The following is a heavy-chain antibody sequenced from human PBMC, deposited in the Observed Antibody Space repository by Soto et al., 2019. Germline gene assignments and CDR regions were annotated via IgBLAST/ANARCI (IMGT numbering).Heavy chain of an antibody. Sequence: QVQLVQSGAEVKKPGSSVKVSCKASGGTFSSYAISWVRQAPGQGLEWMGGISPIFGTANYAQKFQGRVTITAAESTSPAYMELSSLRSEDPAVYYCASTVRVVTLSSGDYWGQGTLVTVFS. J-gene: IGHJ4*02. CDR3: ASTVRVVTLSSGDY. CDR2: ISPIFGTA. V-gene: IGHV1-69*12. D-gene: IGHD2-21*02. CDR1: GGTFSSYA.